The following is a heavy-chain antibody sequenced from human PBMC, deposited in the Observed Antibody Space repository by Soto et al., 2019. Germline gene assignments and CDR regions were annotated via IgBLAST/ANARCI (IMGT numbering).Heavy chain of an antibody. V-gene: IGHV4-59*01. CDR3: ARGPTGNSFDP. Sequence: SETLSLTCTVSGGSISSYYWSWIRQSPGKGQEWIGYIYYSGITNYNPSLKSRVTISVDTSKNQFSLKLRSVTAADTAVYYCARGPTGNSFDPWGQGTLVTVSS. CDR2: IYYSGIT. J-gene: IGHJ5*01. CDR1: GGSISSYY. D-gene: IGHD1-1*01.